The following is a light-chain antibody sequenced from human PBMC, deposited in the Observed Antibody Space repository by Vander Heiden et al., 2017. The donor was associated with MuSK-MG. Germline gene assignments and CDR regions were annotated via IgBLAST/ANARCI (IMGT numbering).Light chain of an antibody. CDR1: QSISNY. CDR3: QQSYSSPLT. Sequence: DIQMTQSPSSLSASVGDRVTITCRASQSISNYLSWYQQKPGKAPELLIYAASSLQSGVPSRFSGSGSGTDFTLTISSLQPEDFPTYYCQQSYSSPLTFGGGTKVDIK. V-gene: IGKV1-39*01. J-gene: IGKJ4*01. CDR2: AAS.